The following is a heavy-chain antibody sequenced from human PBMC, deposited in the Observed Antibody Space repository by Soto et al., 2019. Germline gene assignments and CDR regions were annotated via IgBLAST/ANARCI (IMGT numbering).Heavy chain of an antibody. CDR2: INHSGST. CDR3: ARRGLKYRYGQMTDY. J-gene: IGHJ4*02. D-gene: IGHD5-18*01. CDR1: GGSFSGYY. Sequence: SETLSLTCAVYGGSFSGYYWSWIRQPPGKGLEWIGEINHSGSTNYNPSLKSRVTISVDTSKNQFSLKLSSVTAADTAVYYCARRGLKYRYGQMTDYWGQGTLVTVSS. V-gene: IGHV4-34*01.